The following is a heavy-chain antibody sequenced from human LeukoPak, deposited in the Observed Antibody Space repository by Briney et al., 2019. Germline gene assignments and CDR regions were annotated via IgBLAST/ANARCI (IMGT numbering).Heavy chain of an antibody. CDR3: AKATTVTTKGGFDY. V-gene: IGHV3-53*01. CDR2: IYSGGTT. CDR1: GFTVSGNY. Sequence: QPGGSLRLSCAASGFTVSGNYMRWVRQAPGKGLEWVSLIYSGGTTYYADSVKGRFTISRDNSKNTLYLQMNSLRPEDTAVYYCAKATTVTTKGGFDYWGQGTLVTVSS. J-gene: IGHJ4*02. D-gene: IGHD4-17*01.